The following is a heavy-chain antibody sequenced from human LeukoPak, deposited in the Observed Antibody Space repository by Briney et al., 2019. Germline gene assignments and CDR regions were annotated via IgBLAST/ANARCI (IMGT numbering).Heavy chain of an antibody. Sequence: GGSLRLSCTASGFTFTNYAMSWVRQAPGKGLEWVSRISNSDGTTYYADSVQGRFIISGDNSKNTVYLQMNSLRAEDTAVYHCAKEQTSDFGSGSHNWFDPWGQGTLVTVSS. CDR1: GFTFTNYA. V-gene: IGHV3-23*01. CDR3: AKEQTSDFGSGSHNWFDP. CDR2: ISNSDGTT. D-gene: IGHD3-10*01. J-gene: IGHJ5*02.